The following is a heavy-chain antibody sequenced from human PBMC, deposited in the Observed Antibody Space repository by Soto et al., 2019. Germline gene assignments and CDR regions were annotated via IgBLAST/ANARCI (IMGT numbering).Heavy chain of an antibody. CDR2: IIPIFGTA. J-gene: IGHJ4*02. D-gene: IGHD4-17*01. Sequence: SVKVSCKASGGTFSSYAISWVRQAPGQGLEWMGGIIPIFGTANYAQKFQGRVTITADESTSTAYMELSSLRSEDTAVYYCARHDPPYGDYSFDFDLWGQGTLVTVSS. CDR1: GGTFSSYA. V-gene: IGHV1-69*13. CDR3: ARHDPPYGDYSFDFDL.